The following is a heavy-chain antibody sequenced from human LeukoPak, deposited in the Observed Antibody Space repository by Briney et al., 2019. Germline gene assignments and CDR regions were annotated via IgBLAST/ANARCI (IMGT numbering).Heavy chain of an antibody. D-gene: IGHD6-6*01. Sequence: SETLSLTCTVSGASTSSSSSYWGWIRPPPGEGLEWIGSIYFSGSTYYNPSLKSRLTISIDTSKNQFSLELSSVTAADTAVYFCARRKSRSSSAFDYWGQGTLVTVSS. CDR3: ARRKSRSSSAFDY. J-gene: IGHJ4*02. CDR1: GASTSSSSSY. V-gene: IGHV4-39*01. CDR2: IYFSGST.